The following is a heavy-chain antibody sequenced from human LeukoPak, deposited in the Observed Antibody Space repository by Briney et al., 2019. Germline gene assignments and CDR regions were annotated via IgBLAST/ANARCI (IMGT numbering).Heavy chain of an antibody. J-gene: IGHJ4*02. Sequence: GGSLRLSCAASGFTFSNFLMTWVRQAPGKRPEWVSAISGSGGDTYYADSVKGRFTISRDNSKNTLYLQMNSLRAEDTAVYYCAKKGATTGDFDYWGQGTLVTVSS. V-gene: IGHV3-23*01. CDR1: GFTFSNFL. D-gene: IGHD1-26*01. CDR3: AKKGATTGDFDY. CDR2: ISGSGGDT.